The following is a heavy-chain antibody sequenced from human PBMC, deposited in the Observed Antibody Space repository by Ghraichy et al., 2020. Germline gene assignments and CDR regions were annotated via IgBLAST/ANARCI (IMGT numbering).Heavy chain of an antibody. J-gene: IGHJ6*02. D-gene: IGHD2/OR15-2a*01. CDR1: GFTFSTAW. CDR2: IRSRKDGGTT. CDR3: ARAVRINYYYYYVVDV. Sequence: GGSLRLSCAASGFTFSTAWMTWVRQAPGKGLVWVCRIRSRKDGGTTEYAARVNGRSTISRDDSKNTLYLQMNGLEAENTAVDYCARAVRINYYYYYVVDVCGQGTTVTVSS. V-gene: IGHV3-15*01.